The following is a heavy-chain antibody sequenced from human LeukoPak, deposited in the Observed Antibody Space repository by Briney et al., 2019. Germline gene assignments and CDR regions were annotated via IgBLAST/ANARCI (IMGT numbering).Heavy chain of an antibody. D-gene: IGHD2-2*01. CDR2: IIPIFGTA. J-gene: IGHJ4*02. CDR3: ARLYDPPIGYCSSTSCSVPFDY. V-gene: IGHV1-69*13. Sequence: ASVKVSCKASGGTFSSYAISWVRQAPGQGLECMGGIIPIFGTANYAQKFQGRVTITVDESTSTAYMELSSLRSEDTAVYYSARLYDPPIGYCSSTSCSVPFDYWGQGTLVTVSS. CDR1: GGTFSSYA.